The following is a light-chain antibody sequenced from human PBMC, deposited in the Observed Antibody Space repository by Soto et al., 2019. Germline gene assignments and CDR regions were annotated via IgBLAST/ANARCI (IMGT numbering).Light chain of an antibody. J-gene: IGLJ1*01. Sequence: QSALTQPASVCGSPGQSITISCTGTSSDVGRYNLVSWYQQHPGKAPKVMIYEVSKRPSGVPNRFSGSKFGYTASLTISGLHAEDEADYYCCSYADSRTYVFGPGVKVTVL. CDR2: EVS. CDR3: CSYADSRTYV. V-gene: IGLV2-23*02. CDR1: SSDVGRYNL.